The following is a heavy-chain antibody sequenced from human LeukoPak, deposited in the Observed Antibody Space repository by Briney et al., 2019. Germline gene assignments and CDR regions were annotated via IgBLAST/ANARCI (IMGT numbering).Heavy chain of an antibody. Sequence: GASVKVSCKASGYTFTSYDINWVRQATGQGLEWMGWMNPNSGNTGYAQKFQGRVTMTRNTSISTAYMELSSLRSEDTAVYYCARRGVDYGSGRMDYWGQGTLVTVSS. V-gene: IGHV1-8*01. CDR2: MNPNSGNT. CDR1: GYTFTSYD. D-gene: IGHD3-10*01. J-gene: IGHJ4*02. CDR3: ARRGVDYGSGRMDY.